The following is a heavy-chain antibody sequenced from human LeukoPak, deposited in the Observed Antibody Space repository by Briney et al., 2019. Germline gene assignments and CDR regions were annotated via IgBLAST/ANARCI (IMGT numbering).Heavy chain of an antibody. V-gene: IGHV3-7*01. CDR2: IKQDGSEK. J-gene: IGHJ6*02. Sequence: GGSLRLSCAASGFTFSSYEMNWVRQAPGKGLEWVANIKQDGSEKYYVDSVKGRFTISRDNAKNSLYLQMNSLRAEDTAVYYCARGGFPDGMDVWGQGTTVTVSS. CDR3: ARGGFPDGMDV. CDR1: GFTFSSYE. D-gene: IGHD2-21*01.